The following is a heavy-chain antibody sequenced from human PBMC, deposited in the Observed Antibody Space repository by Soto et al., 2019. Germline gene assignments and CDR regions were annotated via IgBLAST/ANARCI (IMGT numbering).Heavy chain of an antibody. V-gene: IGHV4-34*01. CDR1: GGSFSGYY. Sequence: PLETLSLTCAVYGGSFSGYYWTWIRQPPGTGLEWIGEINHSGSTNYNPSLKSRVTISVDTSKNQFSLKLTSVTAADTAVYYCARQGFGQLHGLVDVWGPGTTVTAP. CDR2: INHSGST. D-gene: IGHD3-10*01. CDR3: ARQGFGQLHGLVDV. J-gene: IGHJ6*02.